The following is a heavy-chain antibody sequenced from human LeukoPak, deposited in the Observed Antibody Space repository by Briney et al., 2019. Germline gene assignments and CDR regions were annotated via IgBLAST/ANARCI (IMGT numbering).Heavy chain of an antibody. Sequence: NPSETLSLTCTVSGGSISSYYWSWIRQPPGKGLEWIGYIYYSGSTNYNPSLKSRVTISVDTSKNQFSLKLSSVTAADTAVYYCARKEGEMYYYGMDVGGQGTTVTVSS. V-gene: IGHV4-59*01. CDR1: GGSISSYY. J-gene: IGHJ6*02. CDR2: IYYSGST. CDR3: ARKEGEMYYYGMDV.